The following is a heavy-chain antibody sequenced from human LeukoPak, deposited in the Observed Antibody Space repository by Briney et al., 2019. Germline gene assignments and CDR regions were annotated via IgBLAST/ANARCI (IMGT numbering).Heavy chain of an antibody. J-gene: IGHJ4*02. Sequence: ASVKVSCKACGYTFTGYYMHWVRQAPGQGLEWMGWINPNSGGTNYAQKFQGRVTMTRDTSISTAYMELSRLRSDDTAVYYCAREPYCSSTSCSETDWGQGTLVTVSS. D-gene: IGHD2-2*01. CDR2: INPNSGGT. CDR3: AREPYCSSTSCSETD. V-gene: IGHV1-2*02. CDR1: GYTFTGYY.